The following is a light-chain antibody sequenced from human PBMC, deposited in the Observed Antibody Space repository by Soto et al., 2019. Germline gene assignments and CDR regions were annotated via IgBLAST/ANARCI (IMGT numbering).Light chain of an antibody. V-gene: IGKV1-39*01. Sequence: DIQLTQSPSSLSASLGDRVTISCRASQNIGTYLNWFLQKTGEAPKLLIYVATSLQNGVPSRFSGTGSETDFTLTISSLQPEDVGVYFCHQSDSTPQTFGQGTRV. CDR1: QNIGTY. CDR2: VAT. CDR3: HQSDSTPQT. J-gene: IGKJ1*01.